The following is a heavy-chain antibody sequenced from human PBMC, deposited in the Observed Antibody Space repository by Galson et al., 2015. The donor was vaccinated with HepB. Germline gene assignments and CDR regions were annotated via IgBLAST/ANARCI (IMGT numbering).Heavy chain of an antibody. Sequence: SLRLSCAASGFNLNTYWMTWFRQAPGKGLEWVANINRDGNNKYYADSVKGRFTISRDNSRNTLYLQMNSLRDDDTAVYYCATGNLVATGDLDYWGQGTLVIVSS. D-gene: IGHD5-12*01. V-gene: IGHV3-30-3*01. CDR3: ATGNLVATGDLDY. CDR2: INRDGNNK. J-gene: IGHJ4*02. CDR1: GFNLNTYW.